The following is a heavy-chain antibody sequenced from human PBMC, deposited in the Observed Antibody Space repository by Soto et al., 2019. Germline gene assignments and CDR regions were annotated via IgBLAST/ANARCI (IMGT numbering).Heavy chain of an antibody. J-gene: IGHJ4*02. CDR3: ARTQWDGYTVYYFDY. V-gene: IGHV4-4*02. Sequence: QVQLQESGPGLVKPSGTLSLTCAVSGGSISSSNWWSWVRHPPGKWLEWIGEISHSGSTNYNPSLKSRVTISVEKSKNQVSLKMRSVTAADTAVYSGARTQWDGYTVYYFDYWGQGTLVTVSS. CDR1: GGSISSSNW. CDR2: ISHSGST. D-gene: IGHD1-26*01.